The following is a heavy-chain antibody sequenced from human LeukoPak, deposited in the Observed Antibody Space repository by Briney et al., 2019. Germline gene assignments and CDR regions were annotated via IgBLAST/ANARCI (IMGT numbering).Heavy chain of an antibody. CDR3: ASTNVEITIFAITQFDY. V-gene: IGHV4-59*08. Sequence: GSLRLSCAASGFTFSSYAMSWIRQPPGKGLEWIGYIYYSGSTNYNPSLKSRVTISVDTSKNQFSLKLSSVTAADTAVYYCASTNVEITIFAITQFDYWGQGTLVTVSS. D-gene: IGHD3-9*01. CDR1: GFTFSSYA. J-gene: IGHJ4*02. CDR2: IYYSGST.